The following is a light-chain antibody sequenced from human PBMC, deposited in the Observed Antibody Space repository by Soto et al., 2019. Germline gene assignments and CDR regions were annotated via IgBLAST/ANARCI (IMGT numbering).Light chain of an antibody. Sequence: DIQMTQSPSTLSASVGDRVTITCRASQSISSWLAWFQQKPGKAPKLLMYDASSLESGVPSRFSGSGSGTEFPLTISSLQPDDFANYYCQQYGTYLWTFGQGTRVEIK. CDR3: QQYGTYLWT. CDR2: DAS. CDR1: QSISSW. J-gene: IGKJ1*01. V-gene: IGKV1-5*01.